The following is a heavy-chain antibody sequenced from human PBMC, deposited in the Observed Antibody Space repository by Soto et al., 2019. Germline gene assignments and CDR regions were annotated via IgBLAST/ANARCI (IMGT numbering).Heavy chain of an antibody. V-gene: IGHV1-18*04. CDR3: ARWAGQVRDYGGPFDY. Sequence: ASVKVSCKASGERFTTYGISWVRQAPGQGLEWMGWISTYNTNTKYAPKFQGRLLLTTDTSTTTAHMELRSLRPDDTAVYYCARWAGQVRDYGGPFDYWGQGTLVTVSS. CDR1: GERFTTYG. CDR2: ISTYNTNT. D-gene: IGHD4-17*01. J-gene: IGHJ4*02.